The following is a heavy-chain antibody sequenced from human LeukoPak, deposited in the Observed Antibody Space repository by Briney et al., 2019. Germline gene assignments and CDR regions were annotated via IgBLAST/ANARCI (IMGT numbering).Heavy chain of an antibody. V-gene: IGHV3-11*04. D-gene: IGHD3-10*01. J-gene: IGHJ4*02. Sequence: GGSLRLSCAASGFTFSDYYMSWIRQAPGKGLEWVSYISSSGSTIYYADSVKGRFTISRDNPKNTLYLQMNSLRAEDTAVYYCSKYSPRYGSGSYCNFDYWGQGTLVTVSS. CDR2: ISSSGSTI. CDR3: SKYSPRYGSGSYCNFDY. CDR1: GFTFSDYY.